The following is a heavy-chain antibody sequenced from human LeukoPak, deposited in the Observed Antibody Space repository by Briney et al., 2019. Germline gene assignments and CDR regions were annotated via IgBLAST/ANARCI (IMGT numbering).Heavy chain of an antibody. CDR3: ARESTVTTMWTAFDI. Sequence: SETLSLTCTVSGGSFSSTSYYWGWVRQPPGKGLEWIGSIYYSGSTYYNPSLKSRVSISVDTSKNQFSLKLSSVTAADTAVYYCARESTVTTMWTAFDIWGQGTMVTVSS. CDR1: GGSFSSTSYY. CDR2: IYYSGST. V-gene: IGHV4-39*07. D-gene: IGHD4-17*01. J-gene: IGHJ3*02.